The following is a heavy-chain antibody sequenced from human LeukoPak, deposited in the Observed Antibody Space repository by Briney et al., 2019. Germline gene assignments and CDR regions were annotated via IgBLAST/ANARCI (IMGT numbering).Heavy chain of an antibody. CDR2: ISSSSDYI. CDR1: GFTFSNYN. V-gene: IGHV3-21*01. D-gene: IGHD5-24*01. J-gene: IGHJ5*02. Sequence: GGSLRLSCAVSGFTFSNYNMNWVRQAPGKGLEWVSSISSSSDYIYYADSVKGRFTISRDNAKNSLYLQMNSLRTEDTAVYYCARGTEMATMGSWFDPWGQGTLVTVSS. CDR3: ARGTEMATMGSWFDP.